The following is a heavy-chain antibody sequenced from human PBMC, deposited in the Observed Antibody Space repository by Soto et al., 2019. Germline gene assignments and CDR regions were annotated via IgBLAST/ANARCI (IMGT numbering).Heavy chain of an antibody. Sequence: WTWIRQHPGKGLEWICYIYYSGVTYYNPSLTSRVTISVDTSKNQFSLKLNSVTAADTAVYYCARDLRGRGSGRFDPWGQGTLVTVSS. V-gene: IGHV4-31*02. CDR2: IYYSGVT. D-gene: IGHD3-10*01. CDR3: ARDLRGRGSGRFDP. J-gene: IGHJ5*02.